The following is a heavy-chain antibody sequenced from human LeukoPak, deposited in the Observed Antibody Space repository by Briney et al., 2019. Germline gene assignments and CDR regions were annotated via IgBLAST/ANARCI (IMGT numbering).Heavy chain of an antibody. CDR2: INHSGST. J-gene: IGHJ4*02. D-gene: IGHD5-18*01. V-gene: IGHV4-34*01. Sequence: SETLSLTCAVYGGSFSGYYWSWIRQPPGKGLEWIGEINHSGSTNYNPSLKSRVTISVDTSKNQFSLKLSSVTAADTAVYYCARGLAGVRSYGYKGFFYWGQGTLVTVSS. CDR1: GGSFSGYY. CDR3: ARGLAGVRSYGYKGFFY.